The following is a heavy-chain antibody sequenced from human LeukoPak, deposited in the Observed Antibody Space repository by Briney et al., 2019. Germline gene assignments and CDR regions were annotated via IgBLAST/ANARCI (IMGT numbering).Heavy chain of an antibody. CDR2: IPYDGNNE. J-gene: IGHJ4*02. CDR3: ARGYSSSGYYFDY. Sequence: PGGSLRLSCAASGFVFRSYGLHWVRQAPGKGLEWVAVIPYDGNNEKYADSVKGRFTISRDNSKNTLDLQMNSLRPEDTAVYYCARGYSSSGYYFDYWGQGTLVTVSS. V-gene: IGHV3-30-3*01. CDR1: GFVFRSYG. D-gene: IGHD6-13*01.